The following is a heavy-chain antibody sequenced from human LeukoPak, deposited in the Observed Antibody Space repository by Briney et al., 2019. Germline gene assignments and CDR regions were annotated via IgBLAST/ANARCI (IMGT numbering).Heavy chain of an antibody. J-gene: IGHJ4*02. CDR2: INHSGST. V-gene: IGHV4-34*01. CDR3: AGELGNYY. D-gene: IGHD1-7*01. Sequence: SETLSLTCAVYGGSFSGYYWSWIRQPPGKGLEWIGEINHSGSTNYNPSLKSRVTISVDTSKNQFSLKLSSVTAADTAVYYCAGELGNYYWDQGTLVTVSS. CDR1: GGSFSGYY.